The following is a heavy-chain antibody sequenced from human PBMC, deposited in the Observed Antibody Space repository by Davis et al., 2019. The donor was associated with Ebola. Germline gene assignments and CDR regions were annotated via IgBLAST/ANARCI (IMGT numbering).Heavy chain of an antibody. D-gene: IGHD6-13*01. CDR3: ARDLGAAARSTGWFDP. J-gene: IGHJ5*02. V-gene: IGHV4-59*01. CDR1: GGSISSYY. CDR2: IYYSGST. Sequence: MPSETLSLTCTVSGGSISSYYWSWIRQPPGKGLEWIGYIYYSGSTNYNPSLKSRVTISVDTSKNQFSLKLSSVTAADTAVYYCARDLGAAARSTGWFDPWGQGTLVTVSS.